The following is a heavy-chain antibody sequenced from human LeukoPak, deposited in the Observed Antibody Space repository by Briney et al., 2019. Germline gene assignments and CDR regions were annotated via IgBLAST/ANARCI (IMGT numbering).Heavy chain of an antibody. Sequence: GGSLRLSCAASAFPFSNYAMSWARQPPGKALEGVSTISNSNSSTYYADSVKGRFTISRDNSKTTLYLQMNSLRAEDTAVYYCAKEDGRSGYEDAFDIWGQGTMVTVSS. D-gene: IGHD3-22*01. J-gene: IGHJ3*02. CDR3: AKEDGRSGYEDAFDI. CDR1: AFPFSNYA. CDR2: ISNSNSST. V-gene: IGHV3-23*01.